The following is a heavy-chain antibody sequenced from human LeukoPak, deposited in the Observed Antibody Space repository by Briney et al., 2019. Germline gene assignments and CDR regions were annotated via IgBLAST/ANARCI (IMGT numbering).Heavy chain of an antibody. J-gene: IGHJ4*02. D-gene: IGHD3-22*01. V-gene: IGHV3-33*08. Sequence: GRSLRLSCAASGFTFSSYAMHWVRQAPGKGLEWVAVIWYDGSNKYYADSVKGRFTISRDNSKNTLYLQMNSLRAEDTAVYYCARDYYDSSGYYYVDYWGQGTLVTVSS. CDR2: IWYDGSNK. CDR3: ARDYYDSSGYYYVDY. CDR1: GFTFSSYA.